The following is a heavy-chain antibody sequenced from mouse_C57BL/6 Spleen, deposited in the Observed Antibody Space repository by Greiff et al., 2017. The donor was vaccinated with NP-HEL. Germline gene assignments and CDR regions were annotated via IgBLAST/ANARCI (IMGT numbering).Heavy chain of an antibody. J-gene: IGHJ4*01. V-gene: IGHV1-62-2*01. CDR3: ARHEGGDYYSNYRGAMDY. CDR1: GYTFTEYT. Sequence: VQLQQSGAELAKPGASVKLSCKASGYTFTEYTIHWVKQRSGQGLEWIGWFYPGSGSIKYNEKFKDKATLTADKSSSTVYMELSRLTSEDSAVYFCARHEGGDYYSNYRGAMDYWGQGTSVTVSS. CDR2: FYPGSGSI. D-gene: IGHD2-5*01.